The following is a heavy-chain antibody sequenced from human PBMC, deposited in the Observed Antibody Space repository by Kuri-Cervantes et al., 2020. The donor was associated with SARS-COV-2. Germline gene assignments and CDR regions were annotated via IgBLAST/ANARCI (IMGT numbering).Heavy chain of an antibody. J-gene: IGHJ4*02. CDR1: GGSISSSGHY. D-gene: IGHD3-10*01. Sequence: SETLSLTCSVSGGSISSSGHYWGWVRQPPGKGLEWIGSIYFSGSTYYTPSLKSRVTISVDTSKNQFSLKLTSVTAADTAVYYCARHGLRYYGSGSLTTFDYWGQGTLVTVSS. CDR3: ARHGLRYYGSGSLTTFDY. V-gene: IGHV4-39*01. CDR2: IYFSGST.